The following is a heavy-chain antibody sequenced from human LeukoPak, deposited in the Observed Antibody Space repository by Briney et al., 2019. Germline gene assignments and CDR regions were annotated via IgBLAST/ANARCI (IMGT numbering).Heavy chain of an antibody. J-gene: IGHJ4*02. Sequence: SETLSLTCAVYGGSFSGYYWSWIRQPPGRGLEWIGEINHSGNTNYNPSLKSRVTISVDTSKNQFSLKLNSLTAADTAVYYCAKAYGDFGTKTYRRAYFDYWGQGTLVTVPS. V-gene: IGHV4-34*01. CDR2: INHSGNT. CDR3: AKAYGDFGTKTYRRAYFDY. CDR1: GGSFSGYY. D-gene: IGHD4-17*01.